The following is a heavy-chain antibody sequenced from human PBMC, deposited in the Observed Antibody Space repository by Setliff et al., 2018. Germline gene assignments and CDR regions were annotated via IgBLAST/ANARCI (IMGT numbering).Heavy chain of an antibody. CDR1: GYTFTNYG. Sequence: ASVKVSCKASGYTFTNYGVTWVRQAPGQGLEWMGWIGAYNGNTYNAHKFQGRVTITSDTSTGTAYVELRSLRSDETAVYYCARVTIAVAGYFDFWGQGTLVTVSS. J-gene: IGHJ4*02. V-gene: IGHV1-18*01. CDR2: IGAYNGNT. D-gene: IGHD6-19*01. CDR3: ARVTIAVAGYFDF.